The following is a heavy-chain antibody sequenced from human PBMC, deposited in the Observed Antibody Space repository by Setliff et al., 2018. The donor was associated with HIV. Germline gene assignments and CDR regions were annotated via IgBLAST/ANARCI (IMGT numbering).Heavy chain of an antibody. Sequence: PSLTCTVSGGAISTYYWTWIRQPPGKGLEWIGYIYSSGSTHQNPSLKSRVTMSVDTSKNQFSLKLSSVTAADTAVYYCARSEDYYDSSGDAFEIWGQGTMVTVSS. J-gene: IGHJ3*02. D-gene: IGHD3-22*01. CDR3: ARSEDYYDSSGDAFEI. CDR2: IYSSGST. V-gene: IGHV4-4*09. CDR1: GGAISTYY.